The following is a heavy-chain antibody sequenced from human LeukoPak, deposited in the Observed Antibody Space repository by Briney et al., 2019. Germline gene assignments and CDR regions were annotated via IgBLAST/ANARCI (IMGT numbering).Heavy chain of an antibody. D-gene: IGHD5/OR15-5a*01. CDR3: ARDPTQYLRYGHFDY. CDR2: INNVASHI. V-gene: IGHV3-21*01. Sequence: GGSLSLSCAASGFTFSSSAMNWVRQAPGKGLEWVSSINNVASHIYYAHSVKGRFTISRDNAKNSLYLQMNSLSDEDTAVYYCARDPTQYLRYGHFDYWGQGTLVTVSS. CDR1: GFTFSSSA. J-gene: IGHJ4*02.